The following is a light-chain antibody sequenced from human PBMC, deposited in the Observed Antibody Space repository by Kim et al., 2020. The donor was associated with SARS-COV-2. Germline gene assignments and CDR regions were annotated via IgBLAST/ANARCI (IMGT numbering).Light chain of an antibody. CDR1: QSISSY. CDR2: AAS. J-gene: IGKJ4*01. CDR3: QQRYSTPLT. V-gene: IGKV1-39*01. Sequence: DIQMTQSPSSLSASVGDRVTITCRASQSISSYLNWYQQKPGKAPKLLIYAASSLQSGVPSRFSGSGSGTDFTLTISSLQPEDFATYDCQQRYSTPLTFGGGTKLEI.